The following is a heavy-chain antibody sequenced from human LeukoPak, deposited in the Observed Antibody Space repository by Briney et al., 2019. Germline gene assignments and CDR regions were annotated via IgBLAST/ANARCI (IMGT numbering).Heavy chain of an antibody. D-gene: IGHD1-26*01. CDR2: VNRDSTTI. J-gene: IGHJ3*01. CDR1: GFTLYDYA. Sequence: GGSLTLSCAASGFTLYDYAMHWVRQVPGKGLEWVGGVNRDSTTIAYGDSVKGRFTIFRDNARNSLYLQMDSLRTEDTALYYCAKDLAVGTTPRVYAFDVWGQGTMVTVS. CDR3: AKDLAVGTTPRVYAFDV. V-gene: IGHV3-9*01.